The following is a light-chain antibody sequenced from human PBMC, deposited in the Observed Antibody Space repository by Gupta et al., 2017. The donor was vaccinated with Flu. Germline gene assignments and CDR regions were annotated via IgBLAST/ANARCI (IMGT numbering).Light chain of an antibody. J-gene: IGKJ4*01. CDR1: QSISSY. CDR2: AAS. V-gene: IGKV1-39*01. Sequence: DIQMTQSPSSLSASVGDRVTITCRASQSISSYLNWYQQKPVKAPKLLIYAASSLQSAVPSRLRGTGSGTDFTLTMRRLNPEDFTTYYFQLREGNAITFRGGT. CDR3: QLREGNAIT.